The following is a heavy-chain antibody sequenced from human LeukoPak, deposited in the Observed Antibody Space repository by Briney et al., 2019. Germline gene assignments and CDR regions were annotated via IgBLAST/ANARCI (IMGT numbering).Heavy chain of an antibody. V-gene: IGHV3-21*01. J-gene: IGHJ4*02. CDR3: ASGAAAMADY. CDR1: GFTFGSYS. Sequence: PGGSLRLSCAASGFTFGSYSMNWVRQAPGKGLEWVSSISSSSSYIYYADSVKGRFTISRDNAKNSLYLQMNSLRAEDTAVYYCASGAAAMADYWGQATLVTVSS. D-gene: IGHD5-18*01. CDR2: ISSSSSYI.